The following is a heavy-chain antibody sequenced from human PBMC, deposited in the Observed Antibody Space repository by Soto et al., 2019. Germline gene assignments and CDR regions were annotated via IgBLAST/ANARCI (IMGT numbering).Heavy chain of an antibody. Sequence: EVQLLESGGGLVQPGGSLRLSCAASGFTFSSYAMSWVRQAPGKGLEWVSAISGSGGSTYYADSVKGRFTISRDNYKNPLDLQMNRLGAEDTAVYYCAKDLSSSRWPPMCYWGPGTLVTVSS. V-gene: IGHV3-23*01. J-gene: IGHJ4*02. CDR3: AKDLSSSRWPPMCY. CDR2: ISGSGGST. CDR1: GFTFSSYA. D-gene: IGHD6-13*01.